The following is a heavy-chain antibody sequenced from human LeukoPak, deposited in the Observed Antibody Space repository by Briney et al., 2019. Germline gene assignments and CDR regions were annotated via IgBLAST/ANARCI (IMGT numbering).Heavy chain of an antibody. CDR3: ARHQFGGYSDY. D-gene: IGHD3-22*01. V-gene: IGHV4-38-2*01. CDR1: GYSISSGYY. CDR2: IYHSGST. J-gene: IGHJ4*02. Sequence: SETLSLTCAVSGYSISSGYYWGWIRQPPGKGLEWIGSIYHSGSTYYNPSLKSRVTISVDTSKNQFSLKLSSVTAADTAVYYCARHQFGGYSDYWGQGTLVTVSS.